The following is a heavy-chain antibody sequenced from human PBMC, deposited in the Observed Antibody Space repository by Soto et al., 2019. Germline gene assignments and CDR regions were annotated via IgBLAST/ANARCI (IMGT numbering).Heavy chain of an antibody. Sequence: GGSLRLSCAASGFTFSSYAMHWVRQAPGKGLEWVAVISYDGSNKYYADSVKGRFTISRDNSKNTLYLQMNSLRAEDTAVYYCARERVNTANGYWGQGTLVTVSS. D-gene: IGHD5-18*01. CDR2: ISYDGSNK. J-gene: IGHJ4*02. CDR3: ARERVNTANGY. V-gene: IGHV3-30-3*01. CDR1: GFTFSSYA.